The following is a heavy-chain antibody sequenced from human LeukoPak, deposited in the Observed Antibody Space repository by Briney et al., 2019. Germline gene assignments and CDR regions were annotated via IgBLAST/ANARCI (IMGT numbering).Heavy chain of an antibody. Sequence: GASVKVSCKASGYTFTSYDINWVRQATGQGLEWVGWMNPNSGNTGYAQKFQGRVTMTRNTSISTAYMELSSLRSEDTAVYYCARVFSRVYYYYYYMDVWGKGTTVTVSS. J-gene: IGHJ6*03. CDR3: ARVFSRVYYYYYYMDV. V-gene: IGHV1-8*01. D-gene: IGHD2/OR15-2a*01. CDR1: GYTFTSYD. CDR2: MNPNSGNT.